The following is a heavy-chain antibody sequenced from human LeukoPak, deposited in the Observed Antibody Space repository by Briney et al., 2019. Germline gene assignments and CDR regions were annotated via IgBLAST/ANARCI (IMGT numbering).Heavy chain of an antibody. CDR1: GFTFDDYA. D-gene: IGHD1-26*01. CDR3: ARGGWELPFDY. Sequence: GGSLRLSCAASGFTFDDYAMHWVRQAPGKGLEWVSGISWNSDNIGYADPVKGRFTISRDNAKNSLYLQMNSLRAEDTAVYYCARGGWELPFDYWGQGTLVTVSS. J-gene: IGHJ4*02. CDR2: ISWNSDNI. V-gene: IGHV3-9*01.